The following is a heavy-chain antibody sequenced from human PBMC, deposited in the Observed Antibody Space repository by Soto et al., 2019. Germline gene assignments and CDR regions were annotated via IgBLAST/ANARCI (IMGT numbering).Heavy chain of an antibody. CDR2: INAGNGNT. CDR3: ARDLSDLAVAGNWFDP. Sequence: ASVKVSCKASGYTFTSYAMHWVRQAPGQRLEWMGWINAGNGNTKYSQKFQGRVTITRDTSASTAYMELSSLRSEDTAVYYCARDLSDLAVAGNWFDPWGQGTLVTVSS. V-gene: IGHV1-3*01. J-gene: IGHJ5*02. CDR1: GYTFTSYA. D-gene: IGHD6-19*01.